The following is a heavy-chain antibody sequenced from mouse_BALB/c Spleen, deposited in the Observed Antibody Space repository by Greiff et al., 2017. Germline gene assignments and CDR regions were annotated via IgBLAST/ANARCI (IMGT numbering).Heavy chain of an antibody. Sequence: QVQLKQSGAELVRPGVSVKISCKGSGYTFTDYAMHWVKQSHAKSLEWIGVISTYYGDASYNQKFKGKATMTVDKSSSTAYMELARLTSEDSAIYYCARGGYYGSSLDYWGQGTTLTVSS. V-gene: IGHV1S137*01. CDR3: ARGGYYGSSLDY. CDR1: GYTFTDYA. CDR2: ISTYYGDA. D-gene: IGHD1-1*01. J-gene: IGHJ2*01.